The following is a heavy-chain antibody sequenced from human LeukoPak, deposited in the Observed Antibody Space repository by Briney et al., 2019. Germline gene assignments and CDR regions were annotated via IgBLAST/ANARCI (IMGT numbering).Heavy chain of an antibody. J-gene: IGHJ6*02. CDR2: INHSGST. CDR3: ARVSGYYDFWSGASYYYGMDV. CDR1: GGSFSGYY. V-gene: IGHV4-34*01. Sequence: SETLSLTCAVYGGSFSGYYWSWIRQPPGKGLEWIGEINHSGSTNYNPSLKSRVTMSVDTSKNQFSLKLSSVTAADTAVYYCARVSGYYDFWSGASYYYGMDVWGQGTTVTVSS. D-gene: IGHD3-3*01.